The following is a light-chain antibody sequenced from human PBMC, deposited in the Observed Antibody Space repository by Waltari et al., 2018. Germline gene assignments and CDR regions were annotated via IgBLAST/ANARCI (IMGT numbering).Light chain of an antibody. CDR2: KAS. CDR3: QQYDNYSLVT. Sequence: DIEMTQYPSTMSVGEGDRVTITCRASQTISSWLAWYQQKPEKAPKLLIYKASSLQSGVPSRFSGSGSGTEFTLTISSLQPDDFATYYCQQYDNYSLVTFGGGTKVEIK. V-gene: IGKV1-5*03. J-gene: IGKJ4*01. CDR1: QTISSW.